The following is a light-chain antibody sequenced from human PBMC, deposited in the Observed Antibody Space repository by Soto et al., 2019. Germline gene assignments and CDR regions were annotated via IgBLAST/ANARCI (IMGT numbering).Light chain of an antibody. CDR1: SSDVGSYNY. CDR2: EVS. V-gene: IGLV2-8*01. CDR3: NSYAGSNNWV. Sequence: QSALTQPASVSGSPGQSITISCTGTSSDVGSYNYVSWFQQHPGKAPKLMIYEVSKRPSGVPDRLSGSKSGNTASLTVSGLQAEDEADYYCNSYAGSNNWVFGGGTKL. J-gene: IGLJ3*02.